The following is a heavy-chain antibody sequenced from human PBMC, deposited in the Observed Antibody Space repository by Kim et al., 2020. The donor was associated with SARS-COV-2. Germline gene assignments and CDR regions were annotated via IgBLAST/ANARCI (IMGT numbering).Heavy chain of an antibody. D-gene: IGHD3-16*01. CDR1: GFTFGDYP. CDR3: TKGWGDY. CDR2: IRSKDYGGTT. Sequence: GGSLSLSCTSSGFTFGDYPMSWVRQAPGKGLEWVGFIRSKDYGGTTEYDPSVKGRFTISRDDSKSIAYLQLNSLKTEDTAVYYCTKGWGDYWGQGTLVTV. V-gene: IGHV3-49*04. J-gene: IGHJ4*02.